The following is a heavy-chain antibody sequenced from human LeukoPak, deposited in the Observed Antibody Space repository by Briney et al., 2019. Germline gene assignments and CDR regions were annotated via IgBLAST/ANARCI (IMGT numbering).Heavy chain of an antibody. CDR1: GGSFSGYY. Sequence: SETLSLTCAVYGGSFSGYYWSWIRQPPGKGLEWIGEINHSGSTNYNPSLKSRVTISVDTSKNQFSLKLSSVTAADTAVYYCARHPKEYYYDSSGYYGAFDIWGQGTMVTVSS. J-gene: IGHJ3*02. V-gene: IGHV4-34*01. D-gene: IGHD3-22*01. CDR2: INHSGST. CDR3: ARHPKEYYYDSSGYYGAFDI.